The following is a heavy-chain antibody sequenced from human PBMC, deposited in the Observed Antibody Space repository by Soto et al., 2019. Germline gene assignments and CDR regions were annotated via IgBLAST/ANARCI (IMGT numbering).Heavy chain of an antibody. D-gene: IGHD3-3*01. J-gene: IGHJ6*04. CDR2: ISAYNGNT. CDR3: ARDSFWSGSYYSYGMDV. CDR1: GYTFTSYG. Sequence: ASVKVSCKASGYTFTSYGISWVRQAPGQGLEWMGWISAYNGNTNYAQKLQGRVTMTTDTSTSTAYMELRSLRSDDTAVYYCARDSFWSGSYYSYGMDVWGKGITVTVS. V-gene: IGHV1-18*01.